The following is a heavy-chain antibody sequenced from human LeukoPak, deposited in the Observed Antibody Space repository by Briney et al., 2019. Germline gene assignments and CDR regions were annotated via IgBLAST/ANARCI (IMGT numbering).Heavy chain of an antibody. CDR2: INHSGST. CDR3: ARHGKRGYSYGSGSNWFDP. J-gene: IGHJ5*02. CDR1: GGSISSYY. V-gene: IGHV4-34*01. Sequence: SETLSLTCTVSGGSISSYYWSWIRQPAGKGLEWIGEINHSGSTNYNPSLKSRVTISVDTSKNQSSLKLSSVTAADTAVYYCARHGKRGYSYGSGSNWFDPRGQGTLVTVSS. D-gene: IGHD5-18*01.